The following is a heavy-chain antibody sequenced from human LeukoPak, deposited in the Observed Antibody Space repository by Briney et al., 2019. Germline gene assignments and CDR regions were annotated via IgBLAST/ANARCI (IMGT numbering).Heavy chain of an antibody. V-gene: IGHV1-46*01. CDR2: INPSGGST. J-gene: IGHJ3*02. CDR1: GYTFTSYY. CDR3: ARDPRQLYCSGGSCYSEGPDAFDI. D-gene: IGHD2-15*01. Sequence: ASVKVSCKASGYTFTSYYMHWVRQALGQGLEWMGIINPSGGSTSYTQKFQGRVTMTWDMSTSTVYMELSSLRSEDTAVYYCARDPRQLYCSGGSCYSEGPDAFDIWGQGTMVTVSS.